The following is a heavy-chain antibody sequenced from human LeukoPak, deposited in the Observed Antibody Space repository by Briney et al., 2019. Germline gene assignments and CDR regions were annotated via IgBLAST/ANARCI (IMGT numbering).Heavy chain of an antibody. CDR3: ARVADGDKYGGRDY. CDR2: INQDGSEN. CDR1: GFTFSSYW. Sequence: GGSLRLSCAASGFTFSSYWMSWVRQAPGMGLEWVANINQDGSENYYVDSVKGRFTISRDYAKGTLYLQMNSLRVEDTAVYYCARVADGDKYGGRDYWGQGALVIVSS. D-gene: IGHD5-24*01. J-gene: IGHJ4*02. V-gene: IGHV3-7*01.